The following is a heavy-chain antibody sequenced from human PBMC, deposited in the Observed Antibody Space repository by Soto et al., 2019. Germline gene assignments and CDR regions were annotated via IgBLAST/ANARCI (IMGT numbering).Heavy chain of an antibody. CDR3: ARVPSPFDYYYAMDV. J-gene: IGHJ6*02. CDR1: GDSISSGNKY. CDR2: IFSSGTT. Sequence: SETLSLTCTVSGDSISSGNKYWSWIRQPPGKGLEWIGYIFSSGTTYYNPSLKSRLTMSLDTSENQFSLKLNSLTDADTAVYYCARVPSPFDYYYAMDVWGQGTTVTVSS. D-gene: IGHD3-16*01. V-gene: IGHV4-30-4*01.